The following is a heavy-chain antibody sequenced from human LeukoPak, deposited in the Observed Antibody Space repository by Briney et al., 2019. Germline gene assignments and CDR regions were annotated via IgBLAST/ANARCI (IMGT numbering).Heavy chain of an antibody. D-gene: IGHD5-12*01. J-gene: IGHJ4*02. Sequence: ASVKVSCKASGYTFTGYYMHWVRHAPGQGLEWMGWIDSNSGGTNYAQKFQGRVTTTRDTSISTAYMELSRLRSDDTAVYYCASLTGIGGYDTTFDYWGQGTLVTVSS. V-gene: IGHV1-2*02. CDR3: ASLTGIGGYDTTFDY. CDR1: GYTFTGYY. CDR2: IDSNSGGT.